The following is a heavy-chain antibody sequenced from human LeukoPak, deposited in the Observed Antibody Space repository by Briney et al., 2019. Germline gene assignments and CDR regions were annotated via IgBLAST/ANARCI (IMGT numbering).Heavy chain of an antibody. CDR3: ARACLVHYYYYYMDV. J-gene: IGHJ6*03. CDR2: ISYDGSNK. Sequence: GSSLRLSCAASVFTFSIYPMLCVRQAPGKGLECVAVISYDGSNKYYADSVKGRFTISRDNSKNTLYLQMNSLRAEDTAVYYCARACLVHYYYYYMDVWGKGPAVTVSS. D-gene: IGHD6-13*01. V-gene: IGHV3-30*04. CDR1: VFTFSIYP.